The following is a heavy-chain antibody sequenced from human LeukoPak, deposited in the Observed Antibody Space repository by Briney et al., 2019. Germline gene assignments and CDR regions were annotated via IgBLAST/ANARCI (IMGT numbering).Heavy chain of an antibody. Sequence: PGGSLRLSCAASGFTFSSYSMNWVRQAPGKGLEWVSSISSSSSYIYYADSVKGRFTISRDNAKNSLYLQMNSLRAEDTAVYYCARELNSYYYYGMDVWGQGTTVTVSS. CDR2: ISSSSSYI. V-gene: IGHV3-21*04. J-gene: IGHJ6*02. CDR1: GFTFSSYS. CDR3: ARELNSYYYYGMDV.